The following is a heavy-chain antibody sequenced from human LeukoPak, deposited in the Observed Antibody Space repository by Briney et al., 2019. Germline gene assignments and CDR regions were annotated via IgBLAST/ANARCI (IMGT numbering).Heavy chain of an antibody. Sequence: GGSLRLSCAASGFTFSSYAMSWVRQAPGKGLEWVSAISGSGGSTYYADSVKGRFTISRDNSKNTLYLQMNSLRAEDTAVYYCAKGVLSYDSGGYYYVANAEYFQHWGQGTLVTVSS. V-gene: IGHV3-23*01. D-gene: IGHD3-22*01. CDR2: ISGSGGST. CDR1: GFTFSSYA. CDR3: AKGVLSYDSGGYYYVANAEYFQH. J-gene: IGHJ1*01.